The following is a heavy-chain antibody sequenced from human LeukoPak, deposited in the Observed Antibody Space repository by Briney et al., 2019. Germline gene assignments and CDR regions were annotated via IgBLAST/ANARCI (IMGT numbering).Heavy chain of an antibody. CDR3: ARDRSLRNYDILTGNYYYYYGMDV. CDR1: DGSIRTYY. Sequence: SETLSLTCSVSDGSIRTYYWSWIRQSPGQGLEWIGNIYYRGDINYNPSLKSRVTISVDTSKNQFSLKLSSVTAADTAVYYCARDRSLRNYDILTGNYYYYYGMDVWGQGTTVTVSS. V-gene: IGHV4-59*01. D-gene: IGHD3-9*01. J-gene: IGHJ6*02. CDR2: IYYRGDI.